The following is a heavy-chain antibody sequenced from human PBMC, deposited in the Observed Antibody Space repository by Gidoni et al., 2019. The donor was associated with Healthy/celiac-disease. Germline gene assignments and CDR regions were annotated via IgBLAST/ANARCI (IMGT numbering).Heavy chain of an antibody. CDR3: AGDPTGSGAY. CDR2: ISSSSSDI. CDR1: GFTFTSYS. D-gene: IGHD1-26*01. V-gene: IGHV3-21*01. J-gene: IGHJ4*02. Sequence: EVQLVESGGGLVKPGGSLRLSCAASGFTFTSYSMNWVRLAPGKGLEWGSSISSSSSDIYYADSVKGRFTISRDNAKNSLYLQMNSLRVDDTAVYYCAGDPTGSGAYWGQGTLVTVSS.